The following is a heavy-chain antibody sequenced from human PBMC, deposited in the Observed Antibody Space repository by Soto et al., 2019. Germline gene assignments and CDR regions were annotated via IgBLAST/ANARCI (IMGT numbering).Heavy chain of an antibody. CDR3: ARVDYGTGGYPFPYFDY. CDR2: INPDSGAT. D-gene: IGHD2-8*02. J-gene: IGHJ4*02. V-gene: IGHV1-2*02. Sequence: HERLVQSGAEVKRPGASLKVSCKASGYSFTGYYIHWVRQAPGQGLEWMGWINPDSGATNYAQNFQGRVTLTSDTSISTASMDLTSLTSDDTAVYYCARVDYGTGGYPFPYFDYWGQGTLVIVSS. CDR1: GYSFTGYY.